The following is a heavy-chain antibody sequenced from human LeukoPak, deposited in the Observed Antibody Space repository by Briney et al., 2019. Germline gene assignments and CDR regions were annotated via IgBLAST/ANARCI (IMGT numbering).Heavy chain of an antibody. Sequence: RGTLRLSCAASGFTFSSYVMSWVRQAPGKGLEWVSAISGSGGTTYYADSVKGRFTISRDNSKSTLYLQTNSLRAEDTAIYYCAKDALGYCSGGSCPSNSWGQGTLVTVSS. V-gene: IGHV3-23*01. D-gene: IGHD2-15*01. CDR2: ISGSGGTT. J-gene: IGHJ4*02. CDR3: AKDALGYCSGGSCPSNS. CDR1: GFTFSSYV.